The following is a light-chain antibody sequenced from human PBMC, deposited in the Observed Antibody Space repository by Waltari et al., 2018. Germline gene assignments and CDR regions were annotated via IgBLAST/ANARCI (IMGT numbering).Light chain of an antibody. CDR2: CST. CDR1: GSNIGAGYD. CDR3: QSYDTSLSVV. V-gene: IGLV1-40*01. J-gene: IGLJ3*02. Sequence: QSVLTQPPSVSGAPGQRVTISCTGSGSNIGAGYDVHWYQQLPRAAPNLLLYCSTSWPFGVPDRVFGSTSGTSASLAITGLQAEDDADYYCQSYDTSLSVVFGGGTKLTVL.